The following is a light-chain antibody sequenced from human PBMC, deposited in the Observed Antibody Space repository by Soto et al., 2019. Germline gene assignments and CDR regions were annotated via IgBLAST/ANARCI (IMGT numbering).Light chain of an antibody. CDR1: QSVSSY. J-gene: IGKJ4*01. Sequence: EIVLTQFPATLSLSPGDGATLSCRASQSVSSYLAWYQQRRGQAPRLLIYDSSNRATGIPARFSGSGSGTEFSLIISSLEPEDFAVYYSQQRSVSPLTFGGGTRVEIK. CDR2: DSS. V-gene: IGKV3-11*01. CDR3: QQRSVSPLT.